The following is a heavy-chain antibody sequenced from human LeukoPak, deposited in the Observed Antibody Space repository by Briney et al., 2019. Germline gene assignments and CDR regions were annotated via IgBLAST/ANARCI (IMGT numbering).Heavy chain of an antibody. J-gene: IGHJ4*02. CDR1: GFTFSSYW. D-gene: IGHD3-10*01. CDR2: IKQDGSAK. Sequence: GGSLRLSCAASGFTFSSYWMSWVRQAPGKGLEWVTNIKQDGSAKYYVDSVKGRFTISRDNAKNSLYLQMDSLKTEDTAVYCCTGNYYGSGSYAGFDYWGQGTLVTVSS. V-gene: IGHV3-7*03. CDR3: TGNYYGSGSYAGFDY.